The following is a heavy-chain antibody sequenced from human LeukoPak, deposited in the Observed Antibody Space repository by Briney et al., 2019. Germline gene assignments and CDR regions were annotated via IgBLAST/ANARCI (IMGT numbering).Heavy chain of an antibody. V-gene: IGHV4-61*02. J-gene: IGHJ6*03. Sequence: PSETLSLTCTVSGGSISSGSYYWSWIRQPAGKGLEWIGRIYTSGSTNYNPSLKSRVTISVDTSKNQFSLKLSSVTAADTAVYYCARATRNNYYYYYYMDVWGKGTTATVSS. CDR1: GGSISSGSYY. CDR3: ARATRNNYYYYYYMDV. CDR2: IYTSGST. D-gene: IGHD1-14*01.